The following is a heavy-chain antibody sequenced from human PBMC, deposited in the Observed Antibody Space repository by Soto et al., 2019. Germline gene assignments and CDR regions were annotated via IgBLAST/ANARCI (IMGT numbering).Heavy chain of an antibody. CDR3: ARERLPREDYYYYYMDV. D-gene: IGHD4-17*01. Sequence: EVQLVESGGGFVQPGGSMRLSCAASGFTVSSNYMCWVRQAPGTGLEWVSVIYSGGSTYYADSVKGRFTISRDNSKNTLYLQMNRLRDEDTAVYYCARERLPREDYYYYYMDVWGKGTTVAFAS. CDR1: GFTVSSNY. CDR2: IYSGGST. J-gene: IGHJ6*03. V-gene: IGHV3-66*01.